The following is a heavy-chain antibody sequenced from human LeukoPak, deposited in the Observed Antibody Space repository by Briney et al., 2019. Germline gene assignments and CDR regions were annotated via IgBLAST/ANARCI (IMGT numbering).Heavy chain of an antibody. CDR1: GYSFTSHW. Sequence: GESLKISCKGSGYSFTSHWIAWVRQMPGKGLEWMGIIYPGDSDTTYSPSFQGQVTISADKSISTAYLQWSSLKASDTAMYYCARHGDSNWYFDYWAREPWSPSPQ. J-gene: IGHJ4*02. CDR3: ARHGDSNWYFDY. D-gene: IGHD6-13*01. CDR2: IYPGDSDT. V-gene: IGHV5-51*01.